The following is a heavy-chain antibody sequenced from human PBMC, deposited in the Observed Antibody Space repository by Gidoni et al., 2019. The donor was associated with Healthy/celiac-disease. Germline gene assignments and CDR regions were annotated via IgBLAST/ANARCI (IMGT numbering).Heavy chain of an antibody. J-gene: IGHJ5*02. D-gene: IGHD2-15*01. CDR3: AAPYCSGGSCYDNWFDP. V-gene: IGHV1-8*01. Sequence: GTGQGLEWMGWMNPNSGNTGYAQKFQGRVTMTRNTSISTAYMELSSLRSEDTAGYYCAAPYCSGGSCYDNWFDPWGQGTLVTVSS. CDR2: MNPNSGNT.